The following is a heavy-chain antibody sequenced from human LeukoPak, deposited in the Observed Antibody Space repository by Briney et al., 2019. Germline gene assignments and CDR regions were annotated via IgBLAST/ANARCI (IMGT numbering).Heavy chain of an antibody. CDR1: GFTFSSYG. V-gene: IGHV3-21*06. CDR3: LRGDRRDY. Sequence: GGSLRLSCAASGFTFSSYGMSWVRQAPGKGLEWVSAIDSSGGYMFYADSVKGRFIISRDNAKDSLYLQMNSLRVEDTAVYYCLRGDRRDYWGQGTLVTVSS. CDR2: IDSSGGYM. J-gene: IGHJ4*02.